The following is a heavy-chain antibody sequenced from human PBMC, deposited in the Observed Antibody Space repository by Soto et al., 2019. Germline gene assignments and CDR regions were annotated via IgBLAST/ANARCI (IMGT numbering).Heavy chain of an antibody. D-gene: IGHD4-4*01. Sequence: PSETLSLTCTVSGGSISGGGYYWSWIRQRPGKALEWIGYIYDNGVTHYTPSLKSRITISIDMSENQFSLKLTSVTAADTAIYYCARGHSRNYNFDDWGQGALVTV. CDR3: ARGHSRNYNFDD. V-gene: IGHV4-31*03. CDR1: GGSISGGGYY. J-gene: IGHJ4*02. CDR2: IYDNGVT.